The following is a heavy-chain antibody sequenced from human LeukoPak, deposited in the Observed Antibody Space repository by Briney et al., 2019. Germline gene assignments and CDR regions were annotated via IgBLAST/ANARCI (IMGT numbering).Heavy chain of an antibody. CDR1: GGSISSYY. CDR3: ARDGIHDYGDYYFDY. CDR2: IYYSGST. D-gene: IGHD4-17*01. V-gene: IGHV4-59*01. J-gene: IGHJ4*02. Sequence: SETLSLTCTVSGGSISSYYWSWIRQPPGKGLEWIGYIYYSGSTNYNPSLKSRVTISVDTSKNQFSLKLSSVTAADTAVYYCARDGIHDYGDYYFDYCGQGTLVTVSS.